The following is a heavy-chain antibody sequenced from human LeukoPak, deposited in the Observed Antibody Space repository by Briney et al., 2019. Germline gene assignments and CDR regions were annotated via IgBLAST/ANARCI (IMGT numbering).Heavy chain of an antibody. V-gene: IGHV4-39*01. J-gene: IGHJ4*02. Sequence: SETLSLTCSVSGGSISSSSNNWGWIRQPPGKGLEWIGSIYYSGSTYYSPSLKSRVTISLDTSKNQFSLKLSSVTAADTAVYYCVRGGGNSWLELFDFWGQGALVTVSS. CDR2: IYYSGST. D-gene: IGHD6-13*01. CDR3: VRGGGNSWLELFDF. CDR1: GGSISSSSNN.